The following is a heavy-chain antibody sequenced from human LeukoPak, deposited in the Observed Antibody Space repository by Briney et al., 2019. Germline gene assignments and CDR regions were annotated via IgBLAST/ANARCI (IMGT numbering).Heavy chain of an antibody. CDR2: MNPNSGHT. CDR3: AREIETEREGSDY. D-gene: IGHD1-1*01. J-gene: IGHJ4*02. V-gene: IGHV1-8*03. CDR1: GYTFTSYD. Sequence: ASVKVSCKASGYTFTSYDINWVRQATGQGLQWMGRMNPNSGHTGYAQKFQGRVTITRDTSISTAYMELSSLRSEDTAVYYCAREIETEREGSDYWGQGTLVTVSS.